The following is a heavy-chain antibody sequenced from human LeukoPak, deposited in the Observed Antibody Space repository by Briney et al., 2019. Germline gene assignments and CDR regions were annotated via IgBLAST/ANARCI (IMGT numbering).Heavy chain of an antibody. CDR2: ISSSGSTI. CDR3: ARDGQQLVPERFDY. J-gene: IGHJ4*02. V-gene: IGHV3-11*01. CDR1: GFTFRDYY. Sequence: GGSLRLSCAVSGFTFRDYYMSWIRQAPGKGLEWVSYISSSGSTIYYADSAKGRFTISRDNAKNSLYLQMNSLRAEDTAVYYCARDGQQLVPERFDYWGQGTLVTVSS. D-gene: IGHD6-13*01.